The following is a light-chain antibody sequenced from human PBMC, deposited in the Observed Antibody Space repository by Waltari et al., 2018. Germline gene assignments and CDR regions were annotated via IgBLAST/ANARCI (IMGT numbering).Light chain of an antibody. CDR1: SSDIGAYNF. V-gene: IGLV2-14*03. CDR3: SSYTTGSTRYV. CDR2: DVN. J-gene: IGLJ1*01. Sequence: QSALTQPASVSGSPGQSITISCTGTSSDIGAYNFVSWYQKHPGKAPKVMIYDVNNRPSGVSSRCSGSKSGNTASLTIAGLQAEDEADYYCSSYTTGSTRYVFGSGTKVTVL.